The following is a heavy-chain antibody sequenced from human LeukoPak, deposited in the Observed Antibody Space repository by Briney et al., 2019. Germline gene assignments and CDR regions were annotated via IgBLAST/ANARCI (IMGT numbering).Heavy chain of an antibody. V-gene: IGHV3-23*01. CDR2: IGSSGGGI. Sequence: GGSLRLSCAASGLTFSTYTMYWVRHPPGKRLEWVSIIGSSGGGIHYADSVKGRFTISRDNSKNALYLQMNSLRVEDTAVYYCAIDPNWGTHSWGQGVLVTVSS. D-gene: IGHD7-27*01. J-gene: IGHJ4*02. CDR1: GLTFSTYT. CDR3: AIDPNWGTHS.